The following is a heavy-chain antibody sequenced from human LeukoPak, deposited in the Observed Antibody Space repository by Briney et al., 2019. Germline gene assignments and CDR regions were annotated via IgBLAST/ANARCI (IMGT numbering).Heavy chain of an antibody. V-gene: IGHV3-74*01. CDR2: ISSDGSDI. J-gene: IGHJ4*02. CDR3: ARDKGAAPEERSDY. D-gene: IGHD1-26*01. CDR1: GFTFSSSW. Sequence: GGSLRLSCAVSGFTFSSSWMQWVRQAPGRGLVWVSRISSDGSDIFYADSVKGRFTISRDNSKNMLYLQMNSLRAEDTAVYYCARDKGAAPEERSDYWGQGTLVTVSS.